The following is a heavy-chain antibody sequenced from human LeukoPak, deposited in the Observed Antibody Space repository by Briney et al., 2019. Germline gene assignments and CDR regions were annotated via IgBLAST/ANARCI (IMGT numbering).Heavy chain of an antibody. CDR2: ISGSGHNT. J-gene: IGHJ4*02. CDR1: GFTFSSYA. CDR3: AKWREGTMVYFDY. D-gene: IGHD3-10*01. V-gene: IGHV3-23*01. Sequence: PGESLRLSCAASGFTFSSYAMTWVRQAPGKGLEWVSAISGSGHNTYYADSVKGRFTISRDNSKNTVYLQMNSLRAEETALYYCAKWREGTMVYFDYWGQGTLVTVSS.